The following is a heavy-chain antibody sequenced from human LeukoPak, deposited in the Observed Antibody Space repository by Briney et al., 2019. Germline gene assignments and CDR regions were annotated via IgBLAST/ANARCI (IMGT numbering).Heavy chain of an antibody. V-gene: IGHV6-1*01. Sequence: SQTLSLTCAISGDSVSSNSVTWNWIRQSPSRGLEWLGRTYYRSTWYNDYAVSVRGRITVNPDTSKNQFSLHLNSVTPEDTAVYYCARGRQWLVWGVRISYYFDYWGQGTLVTVSS. CDR3: ARGRQWLVWGVRISYYFDY. J-gene: IGHJ4*02. D-gene: IGHD6-19*01. CDR2: TYYRSTWYN. CDR1: GDSVSSNSVT.